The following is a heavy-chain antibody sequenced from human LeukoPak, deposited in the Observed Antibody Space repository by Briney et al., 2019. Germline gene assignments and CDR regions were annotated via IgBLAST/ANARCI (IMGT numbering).Heavy chain of an antibody. D-gene: IGHD3-22*01. CDR2: ISAYNGNT. V-gene: IGHV1-18*01. Sequence: ASVKVSCKASGYTFTSYGISWVRQAPGQGLEWMGWISAYNGNTNYAQKLQGRVTMTTDTSTSTAYMELRSLRSDDTAVYYCARERYYYDSSGYYSHGYFQHWGQGTLVTVSS. J-gene: IGHJ1*01. CDR3: ARERYYYDSSGYYSHGYFQH. CDR1: GYTFTSYG.